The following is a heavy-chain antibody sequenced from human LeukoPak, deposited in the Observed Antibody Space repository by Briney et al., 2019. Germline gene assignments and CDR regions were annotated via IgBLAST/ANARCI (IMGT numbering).Heavy chain of an antibody. Sequence: GASVKVSCKXSGYTLTELSMHWVRQAPRKGLEWMGGFDPEDGETIYAQKFQGRVTMTEDTSTDTAYMELSSLRSEDTAVYYCATVGSSWTQHWGQGTLVTVSS. V-gene: IGHV1-24*01. CDR1: GYTLTELS. CDR2: FDPEDGET. CDR3: ATVGSSWTQH. J-gene: IGHJ1*01. D-gene: IGHD6-13*01.